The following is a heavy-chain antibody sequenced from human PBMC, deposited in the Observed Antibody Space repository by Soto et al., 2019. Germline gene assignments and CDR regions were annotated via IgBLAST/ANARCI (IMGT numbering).Heavy chain of an antibody. Sequence: GGSLRLSCAASGFSFGSYALSWVRQAPGKGLEWVSTISGSDGKTFYADSVKGRFSISRDTSQSTLYLQMNSLRADDTAMYYCARWSYLDYWGQGTQVTVSS. V-gene: IGHV3-23*01. CDR1: GFSFGSYA. CDR2: ISGSDGKT. D-gene: IGHD3-3*01. J-gene: IGHJ4*02. CDR3: ARWSYLDY.